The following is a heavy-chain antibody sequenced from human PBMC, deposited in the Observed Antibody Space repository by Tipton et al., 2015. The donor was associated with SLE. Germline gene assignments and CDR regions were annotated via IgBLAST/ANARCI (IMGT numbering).Heavy chain of an antibody. CDR3: ARAYCSGGSCYRAPFDY. D-gene: IGHD2-15*01. Sequence: SLRLSCAASGFTVSSNYMSWVRQAPGKGLEWVSLIYSGGSTYYADSVKGRFTISRDNSKNTLFLQMNSLRTEDTAVYYCARAYCSGGSCYRAPFDYWGQGTLVTVSS. CDR1: GFTVSSNY. J-gene: IGHJ4*02. CDR2: IYSGGST. V-gene: IGHV3-53*05.